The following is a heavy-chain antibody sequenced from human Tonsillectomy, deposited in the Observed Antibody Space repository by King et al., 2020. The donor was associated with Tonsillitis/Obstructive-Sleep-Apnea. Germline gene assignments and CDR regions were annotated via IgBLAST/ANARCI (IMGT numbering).Heavy chain of an antibody. CDR1: GFTFSSYS. Sequence: VQLVESGGGLVKPGGSLRLSCAASGFTFSSYSMNWVRQAPGKGLEWVSSISSSSSYIYYADSVKGRFTISRDNAKNSLYLQMNSLRAEDTAVYYCASVLGELNTGYFDYWGQGTLVTVSS. J-gene: IGHJ4*02. CDR2: ISSSSSYI. D-gene: IGHD3-16*01. CDR3: ASVLGELNTGYFDY. V-gene: IGHV3-21*01.